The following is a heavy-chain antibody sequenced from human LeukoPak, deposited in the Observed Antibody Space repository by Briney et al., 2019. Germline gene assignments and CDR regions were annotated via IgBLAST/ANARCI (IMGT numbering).Heavy chain of an antibody. CDR1: GYTFTSYY. V-gene: IGHV1-46*01. D-gene: IGHD6-13*01. CDR2: INPSGGST. CDR3: ARESRIAAALYYFDY. J-gene: IGHJ4*02. Sequence: ASVKVSCKASGYTFTSYYMHWVRQAPGQGLEWMGIINPSGGSTSYAQKFQGRVTMTRDTSTSTVYMELSSLRSEDTAVYYCARESRIAAALYYFDYWGQGTLVTVSS.